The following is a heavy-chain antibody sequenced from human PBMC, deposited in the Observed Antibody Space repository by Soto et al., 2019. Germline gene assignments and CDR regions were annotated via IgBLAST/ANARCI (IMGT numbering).Heavy chain of an antibody. D-gene: IGHD6-19*01. CDR1: GASISSYF. Sequence: SETLSLTCTVSGASISSYFWTWIRQPAGKGLDWIGRISTSGTTNYNPSLKSRVTMSVDTSKNHFSLNLSSVTAADTAVYYCAREAGPDRWFDPWGQGTLVTVS. CDR3: AREAGPDRWFDP. J-gene: IGHJ5*02. CDR2: ISTSGTT. V-gene: IGHV4-4*07.